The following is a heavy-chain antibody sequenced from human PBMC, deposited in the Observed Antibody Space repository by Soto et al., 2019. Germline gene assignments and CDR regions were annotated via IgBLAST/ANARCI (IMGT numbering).Heavy chain of an antibody. CDR1: GFTFSSYS. Sequence: EVQLVESGGGLVQPGGSLRLSCAASGFTFSSYSMNWVRQAPGKGLEWVSYISSSSSTIYYADSVKGRFTISGDNAKNSLSLQMNGLRAENTAVYYCARSAYCGGDCYYPTSYYFASWGQGTLVTVSS. J-gene: IGHJ4*02. CDR2: ISSSSSTI. D-gene: IGHD2-21*01. V-gene: IGHV3-48*01. CDR3: ARSAYCGGDCYYPTSYYFAS.